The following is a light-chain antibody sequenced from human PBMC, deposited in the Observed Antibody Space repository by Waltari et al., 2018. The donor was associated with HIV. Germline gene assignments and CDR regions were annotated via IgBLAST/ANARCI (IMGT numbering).Light chain of an antibody. CDR1: QSISSGF. J-gene: IGKJ2*01. V-gene: IGKV3-20*01. Sequence: EIVLTQSPGILPLSPGDRATLSCRASQSISSGFLAWYQQKPGQPPTLLIYYASRRATGIPDRFGGSGSGTDFTLTISRLEPEDFAEYYCQHYGSPPRFGQGTKLEIK. CDR2: YAS. CDR3: QHYGSPPR.